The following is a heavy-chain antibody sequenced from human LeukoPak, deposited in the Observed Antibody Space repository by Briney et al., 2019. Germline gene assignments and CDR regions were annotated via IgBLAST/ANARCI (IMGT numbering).Heavy chain of an antibody. Sequence: SETLSLTCTVSGGSISSYYWRWIRQPPGKGLEWIGYIYSSGSTNYNPSLKSRVTISVDTSQNQFSLKLSSVAAADTAVYYCARHRVAPYYFDYWGQGTLVTVSS. V-gene: IGHV4-59*08. CDR1: GGSISSYY. D-gene: IGHD5-12*01. CDR2: IYSSGST. J-gene: IGHJ4*02. CDR3: ARHRVAPYYFDY.